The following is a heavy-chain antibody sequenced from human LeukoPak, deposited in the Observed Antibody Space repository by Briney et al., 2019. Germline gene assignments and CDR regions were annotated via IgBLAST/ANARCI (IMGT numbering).Heavy chain of an antibody. Sequence: PSETLSLTCTVSGGSISSSSYYWGWLRPPPGKGLEWIGSIYYSGSTYYNPSLKSQVTISVDTSKNQFSLKLSSVTAADTAVYYCARERSGSSPHAFDIWGQGTMVTVSS. J-gene: IGHJ3*02. D-gene: IGHD1-26*01. CDR3: ARERSGSSPHAFDI. CDR2: IYYSGST. CDR1: GGSISSSSYY. V-gene: IGHV4-39*02.